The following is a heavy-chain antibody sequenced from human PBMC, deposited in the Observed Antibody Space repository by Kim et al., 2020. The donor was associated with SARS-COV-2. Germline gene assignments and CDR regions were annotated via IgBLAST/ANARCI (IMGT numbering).Heavy chain of an antibody. CDR3: ARDRSPMARRGGMDV. CDR2: LSSSSGTR. V-gene: IGHV3-48*04. D-gene: IGHD3-10*01. CDR1: GFTFITYS. J-gene: IGHJ6*02. Sequence: GGSLRLSCVASGFTFITYSMNWVRQAPGKGLEWISYLSSSSGTRYYADSVKGRVTISRDNAKSSLYLQMDSLRAEDTAVYYCARDRSPMARRGGMDVWGQGTTVTVSS.